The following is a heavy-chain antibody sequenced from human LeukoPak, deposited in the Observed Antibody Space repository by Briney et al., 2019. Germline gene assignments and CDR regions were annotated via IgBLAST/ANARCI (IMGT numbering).Heavy chain of an antibody. CDR2: SYYTGST. V-gene: IGHV4-59*13. D-gene: IGHD3-3*01. CDR1: GASIRGYY. CDR3: ARSEISFGDYHDY. Sequence: PSETLSLTCTVSGASIRGYYWNWVRQPLGRGLEWIGNSYYTGSTNYNPSLKSRVTISIDTSKNQFSLKLSSVTAADTAVYYCARSEISFGDYHDYWGQGTLATVSS. J-gene: IGHJ4*02.